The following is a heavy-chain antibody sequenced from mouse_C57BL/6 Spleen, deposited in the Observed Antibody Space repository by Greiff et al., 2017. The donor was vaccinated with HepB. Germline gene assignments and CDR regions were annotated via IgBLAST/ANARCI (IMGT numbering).Heavy chain of an antibody. V-gene: IGHV10-1*01. J-gene: IGHJ4*01. Sequence: GGGLVQPKGSLKLSCAASGFSFNTYAMTWVRQAPGKGLEWVARIRSKSNNYATYYADSVKDRFTISRDDSESMLYLQMNNLKTEDTAMYYCVRRDPYYAMDYWGQGTSVTVSS. CDR1: GFSFNTYA. CDR3: VRRDPYYAMDY. D-gene: IGHD3-3*01. CDR2: IRSKSNNYAT.